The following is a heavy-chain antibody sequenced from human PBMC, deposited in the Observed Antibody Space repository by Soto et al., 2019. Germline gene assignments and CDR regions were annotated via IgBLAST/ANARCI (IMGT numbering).Heavy chain of an antibody. CDR2: INHSGSA. V-gene: IGHV4-34*01. Sequence: QVQLQQSGAGLLKPSETLSLTCAVYGESFSGYIWTWIRQTPGKGLQWIGQINHSGSASYNPSLKSRVTIPVHTSNSKFSLELSSVTAADTAVYYCARGLITGSHYSGGWYYFDSWGQGTQVTVSS. CDR1: GESFSGYI. CDR3: ARGLITGSHYSGGWYYFDS. J-gene: IGHJ4*02. D-gene: IGHD6-19*01.